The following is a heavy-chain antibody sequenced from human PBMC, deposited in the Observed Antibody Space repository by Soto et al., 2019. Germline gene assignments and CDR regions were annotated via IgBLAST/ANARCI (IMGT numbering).Heavy chain of an antibody. Sequence: SCKASGYTFTSYAMHWVRQAPGKGLEWVAVISYDGSNKYYADSVKGRFTISRDNSKNTLYLQMNSLRAEDTAVYYCARVPSSSGRAHFDYWGQGTLVTVSS. CDR3: ARVPSSSGRAHFDY. CDR1: GYTFTSYA. J-gene: IGHJ4*02. V-gene: IGHV3-30-3*01. CDR2: ISYDGSNK. D-gene: IGHD2-15*01.